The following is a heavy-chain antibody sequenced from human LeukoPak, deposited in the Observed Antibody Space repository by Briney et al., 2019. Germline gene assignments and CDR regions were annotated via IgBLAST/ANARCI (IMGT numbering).Heavy chain of an antibody. D-gene: IGHD3-22*01. CDR2: IYYSGST. Sequence: SETLSLTCTVSGGSISSYYWSWIRQPPGKGLEWIGSIYYSGSTYYNPSLKSRVTISVDTSKNQFSLKLSSVTAADTAVYYCARTYYYDSSGRFDPWGQGTLVTVSS. CDR1: GGSISSYY. V-gene: IGHV4-39*07. CDR3: ARTYYYDSSGRFDP. J-gene: IGHJ5*02.